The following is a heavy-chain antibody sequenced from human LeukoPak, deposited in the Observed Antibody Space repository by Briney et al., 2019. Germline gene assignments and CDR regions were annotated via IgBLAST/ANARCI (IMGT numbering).Heavy chain of an antibody. CDR3: ARHRRVTDWYVDF. V-gene: IGHV4-39*01. Sequence: SETLSLTCAVSGGSISTDSNFFWGWIRQPPGKGLDWIGIVYYAGTTYYNPSLKSRVTIFVDTPKSVFSLRLTSVTAADTAVYYCARHRRVTDWYVDFWGQGTLVTVSS. J-gene: IGHJ4*02. D-gene: IGHD3-9*01. CDR1: GGSISTDSNFF. CDR2: VYYAGTT.